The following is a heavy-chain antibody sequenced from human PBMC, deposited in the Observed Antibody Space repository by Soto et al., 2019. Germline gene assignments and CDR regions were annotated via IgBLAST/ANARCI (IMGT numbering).Heavy chain of an antibody. CDR1: GFTFSNAW. V-gene: IGHV3-15*01. Sequence: EVQLVESGGGLVKPGGSLRLSCAASGFTFSNAWMSWVRQAPGKGLEWVGRIKSKTDGGTTDYAAPVKGRFTISRDDSKHTLYLQMNSLKTEDTAVYYCTTGPAMVRGVIISRRSDYWGQGTLVTVSS. CDR2: IKSKTDGGTT. CDR3: TTGPAMVRGVIISRRSDY. J-gene: IGHJ4*02. D-gene: IGHD3-10*01.